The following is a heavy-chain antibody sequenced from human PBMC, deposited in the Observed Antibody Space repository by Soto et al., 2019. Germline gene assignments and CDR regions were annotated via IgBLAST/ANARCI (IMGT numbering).Heavy chain of an antibody. CDR3: AHRPSGWFLFDY. CDR1: GFSLSTSAVG. V-gene: IGHV2-5*01. D-gene: IGHD6-19*01. CDR2: IYWNGDK. J-gene: IGHJ4*02. Sequence: QITLKESGPTLVKPTQTLTLTCTFSGFSLSTSAVGVGWIRQSPGKSLQWLALIYWNGDKRYNPSLKTRLTITQDTYKNQVVVTVTNMDPVDTATYYCAHRPSGWFLFDYWGQGTLVTVSS.